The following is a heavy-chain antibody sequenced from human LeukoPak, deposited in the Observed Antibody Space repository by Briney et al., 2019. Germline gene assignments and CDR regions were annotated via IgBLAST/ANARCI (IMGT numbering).Heavy chain of an antibody. J-gene: IGHJ3*02. D-gene: IGHD6-19*01. V-gene: IGHV4-39*07. CDR2: INYYGKT. Sequence: SETLSLTCTVSGNSISSSSYYWVWIRQPPGKGLEWIGSINYYGKTYYNPSVKSRVTISVDTSKNQFSLMVRSVTAADTAVYYCAREDSSLAAFDIWGQGTMVTVSS. CDR3: AREDSSLAAFDI. CDR1: GNSISSSSYY.